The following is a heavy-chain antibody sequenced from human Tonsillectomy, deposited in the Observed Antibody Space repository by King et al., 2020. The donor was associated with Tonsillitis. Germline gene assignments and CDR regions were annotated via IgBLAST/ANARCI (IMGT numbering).Heavy chain of an antibody. J-gene: IGHJ4*02. CDR3: ARGSDMVVVPAASNLDS. D-gene: IGHD2-2*01. Sequence: VQLPQWGAGLLKPSETLSLTCAVYGGSFSGYYWSWIRQPPGRGLEWIGEINHSGSTNYNPSLKSRVTISVDTSKNQFSLNLNSVTAADTAVYYCARGSDMVVVPAASNLDSWGQGTLVTVSS. CDR1: GGSFSGYY. V-gene: IGHV4-34*01. CDR2: INHSGST.